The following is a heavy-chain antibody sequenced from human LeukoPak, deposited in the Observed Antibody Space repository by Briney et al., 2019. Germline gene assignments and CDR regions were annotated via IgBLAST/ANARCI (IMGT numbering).Heavy chain of an antibody. V-gene: IGHV3-23*01. CDR3: AKEEAEVGLPNFHS. Sequence: GGSLRLSCTTSGFIFSNYAMSWVRQAPGKGPEWVSGVRGRGSTFYSDSVKGRFTISRDNPKNTVYLQMSSLRADDTAVYYCAKEEAEVGLPNFHSWGQGTLVTVSS. J-gene: IGHJ4*02. CDR2: VRGRGST. CDR1: GFIFSNYA.